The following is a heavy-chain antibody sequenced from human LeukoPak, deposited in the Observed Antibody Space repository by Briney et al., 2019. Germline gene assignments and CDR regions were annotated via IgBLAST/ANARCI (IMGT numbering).Heavy chain of an antibody. CDR2: IIPIFSTA. CDR3: ARGVRGYDYVWGSYRESWALYFDY. J-gene: IGHJ4*02. CDR1: GCTVSSYA. V-gene: IGHV1-69*01. Sequence: GASVKLSFKAAGCTVSSYAISWVRQAPGQGLEWMGGIIPIFSTANYAQKFQGRVTTTADESTSTAYMELSSLRSEDTAVYYCARGVRGYDYVWGSYRESWALYFDYWGQGTLVTVSS. D-gene: IGHD3-16*02.